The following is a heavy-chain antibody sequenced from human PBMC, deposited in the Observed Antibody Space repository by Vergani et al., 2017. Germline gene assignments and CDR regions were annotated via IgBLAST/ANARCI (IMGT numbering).Heavy chain of an antibody. D-gene: IGHD3-16*01. CDR3: ARDPTTRIQGDDGAFDL. Sequence: QGQLVESGGGIVQPGRSLTLSCVASRSTFKTYGMHWVRQAPGKGLEWVGLIYYDGSNAYYADSVKGRFTISRDNAKKSLYLEMNNLRAEDTAVYYCARDPTTRIQGDDGAFDLWGQGTLVTVSS. CDR1: RSTFKTYG. V-gene: IGHV3-33*01. CDR2: IYYDGSNA. J-gene: IGHJ3*01.